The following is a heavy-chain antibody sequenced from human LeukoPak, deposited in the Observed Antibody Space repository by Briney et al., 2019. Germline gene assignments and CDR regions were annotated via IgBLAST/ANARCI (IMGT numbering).Heavy chain of an antibody. Sequence: PGGSLRLSCAASGFTFDDYAMHWVRQAPGKGLEWVSGISWNSGGIGYADSVKGRFTISRDNAKNSLYLQMNSLRAEDTALYYCAKGHDFWSGYYHGGDWFDPWGQGTLVTVSS. CDR3: AKGHDFWSGYYHGGDWFDP. V-gene: IGHV3-9*01. CDR1: GFTFDDYA. D-gene: IGHD3-3*01. CDR2: ISWNSGGI. J-gene: IGHJ5*02.